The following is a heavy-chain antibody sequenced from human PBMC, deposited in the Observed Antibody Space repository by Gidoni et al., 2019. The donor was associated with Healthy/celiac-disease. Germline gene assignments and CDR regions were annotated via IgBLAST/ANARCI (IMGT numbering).Heavy chain of an antibody. CDR2: INPNSGGT. CDR3: ARGSYNPPYYYYYYMDV. D-gene: IGHD1-20*01. Sequence: QVQLVQSGAEVKKPGASVKVSCKASGYTCTGSYMHWVRQAPGPGLEWMGWINPNSGGTNYAQKFQGRVTMTRDTSISTAYMELSRLRSDDTAVYYCARGSYNPPYYYYYYMDVWGKGTTVTVSS. CDR1: GYTCTGSY. J-gene: IGHJ6*03. V-gene: IGHV1-2*02.